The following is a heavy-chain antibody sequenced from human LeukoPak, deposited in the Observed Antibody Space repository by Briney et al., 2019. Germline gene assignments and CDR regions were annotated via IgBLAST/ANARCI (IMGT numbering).Heavy chain of an antibody. J-gene: IGHJ6*03. D-gene: IGHD5-18*01. CDR2: ISAYNGNT. CDR3: ARLDVDTAMDYYYYYYYMDV. Sequence: ASVKVSCKASGYTFTSYGISWVRQAPGQGLEWMGWISAYNGNTNYAQKLQGRVTMTTNTSTSTAYMELRSLRSDDTAVYYCARLDVDTAMDYYYYYYYMDVWGKGTTVTVSS. CDR1: GYTFTSYG. V-gene: IGHV1-18*01.